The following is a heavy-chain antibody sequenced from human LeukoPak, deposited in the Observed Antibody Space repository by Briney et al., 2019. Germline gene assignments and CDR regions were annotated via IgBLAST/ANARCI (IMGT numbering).Heavy chain of an antibody. Sequence: ASVKVSCKASGYTFTSYYMHWVRQAPGQGLEWMGIINPSGGSTSYAQKFQGRVTMTRDTSTSTVYMELSSLRSEDTAVYYCARGLQGGLGSSPHYYFDYWGQGTLVTVSS. CDR3: ARGLQGGLGSSPHYYFDY. V-gene: IGHV1-46*01. J-gene: IGHJ4*02. CDR2: INPSGGST. CDR1: GYTFTSYY. D-gene: IGHD3-16*01.